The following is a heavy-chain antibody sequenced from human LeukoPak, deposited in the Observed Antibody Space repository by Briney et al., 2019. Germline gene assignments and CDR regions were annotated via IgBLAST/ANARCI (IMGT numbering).Heavy chain of an antibody. V-gene: IGHV5-51*01. CDR1: GYTFTTYC. CDR2: IYPGDSDT. D-gene: IGHD3-10*01. Sequence: GESLKISCKGSGYTFTTYCIAWVRQMAGKGLEWMGIIYPGDSDTRYSPSFQGQVTISADKSISTAYLQWSSLKASDTAMYYCARQSRGVIETFDIWGQGTMVTVSS. J-gene: IGHJ3*02. CDR3: ARQSRGVIETFDI.